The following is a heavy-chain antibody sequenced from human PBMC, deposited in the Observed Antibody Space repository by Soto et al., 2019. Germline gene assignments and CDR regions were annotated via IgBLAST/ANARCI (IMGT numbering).Heavy chain of an antibody. V-gene: IGHV3-11*05. J-gene: IGHJ6*02. CDR2: IDSSTKYT. CDR1: GFTFRDYY. Sequence: QVQLVESGGGLVRPGGSLSLSCEASGFTFRDYYMTWFRQAPGKGLEWLSYIDSSTKYTNYADSVKGRFTISRDNAKNSLYLQMNILRADDTAVYYCAREYYYTMDVWGQGTMVTVSS. CDR3: AREYYYTMDV.